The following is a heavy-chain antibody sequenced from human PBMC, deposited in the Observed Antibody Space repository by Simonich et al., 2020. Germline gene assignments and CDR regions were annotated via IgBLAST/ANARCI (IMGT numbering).Heavy chain of an antibody. V-gene: IGHV1-69-2*01. CDR3: ATGFEYSSSSWAFDI. J-gene: IGHJ3*02. D-gene: IGHD6-6*01. CDR1: GYTFTDYY. Sequence: EVQLVQSGAEVKKHGATVKISCKVSGYTFTDYYMHWEQQAPGKGREEMGFVDPEDGETIYAEKFQGRVTITADTSTDTAYMELSSLRSEDTAVYYCATGFEYSSSSWAFDIWGQGTMVTVSS. CDR2: VDPEDGET.